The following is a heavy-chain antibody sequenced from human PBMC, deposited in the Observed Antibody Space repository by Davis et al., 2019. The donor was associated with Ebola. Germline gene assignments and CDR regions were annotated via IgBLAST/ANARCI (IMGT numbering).Heavy chain of an antibody. CDR2: IHPGDSDT. D-gene: IGHD6-13*01. CDR3: ARQKSWGSSWYLAY. V-gene: IGHV5-51*01. J-gene: IGHJ4*02. Sequence: GESLKISCKGSGYNFPNFWIGWVRQMPGKGLEWIGIIHPGDSDTRYSPSFQGQVMISADKSINTAYLQWSSLRASGTAMYYCARQKSWGSSWYLAYWGQGTLVTVSS. CDR1: GYNFPNFW.